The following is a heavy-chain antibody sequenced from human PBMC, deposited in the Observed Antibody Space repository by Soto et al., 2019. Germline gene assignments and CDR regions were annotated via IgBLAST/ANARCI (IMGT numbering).Heavy chain of an antibody. CDR2: ISGSGSFT. CDR1: GFTFRTYA. CDR3: AKIPTGSGSSKFDY. V-gene: IGHV3-23*01. Sequence: GGSLRLSCAASGFTFRTYAMNWVRQAPGKGLEWISAISGSGSFTHYADSVRGRFTISRDNSQNQLYLQMNNLRGDDTAMYYCAKIPTGSGSSKFDYWGQGIQVTVS. J-gene: IGHJ4*02. D-gene: IGHD3-10*01.